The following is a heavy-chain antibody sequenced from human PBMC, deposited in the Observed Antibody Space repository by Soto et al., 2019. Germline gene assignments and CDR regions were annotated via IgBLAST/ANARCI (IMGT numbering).Heavy chain of an antibody. D-gene: IGHD2-2*01. V-gene: IGHV1-2*04. CDR3: ARDGVVASGMDV. CDR2: INPDSGGT. J-gene: IGHJ6*02. Sequence: ASVKVSCKASGYTFTGYYMHWVRQAPGQGLEWMGWINPDSGGTNYAQKFQGWVTMTRDTSISTAYMELSRLRSDDTAVYYCARDGVVASGMDVWGQGTTVTVSS. CDR1: GYTFTGYY.